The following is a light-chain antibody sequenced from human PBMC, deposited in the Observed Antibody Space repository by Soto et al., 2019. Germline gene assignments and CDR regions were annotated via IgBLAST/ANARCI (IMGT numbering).Light chain of an antibody. CDR2: GAS. V-gene: IGKV1-9*01. CDR1: QGLTTN. Sequence: IQLTQSPSSLSASVGDRVTITCRASQGLTTNLAWYQQKPGKAPNLLIYGASTLQKGGPSRFSGNGSGTVFTLTISSLQPEDLATYYCQQSNNYFTFGPGTKVDIK. CDR3: QQSNNYFT. J-gene: IGKJ3*01.